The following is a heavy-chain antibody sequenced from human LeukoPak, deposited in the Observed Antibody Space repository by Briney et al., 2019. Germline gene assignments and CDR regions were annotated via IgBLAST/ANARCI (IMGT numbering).Heavy chain of an antibody. D-gene: IGHD6-13*01. CDR2: IKQDGSDK. CDR3: AKSGTRSSWSPRVKTYLDY. Sequence: GGSLRLSCVASGFSFSNYWMSWVRQAPGKGLEWVANIKQDGSDKYYVDSVKGRFTISRDNAKNSLYLQMNSLSAEDTAVYYCAKSGTRSSWSPRVKTYLDYWGQGTLVTVSS. CDR1: GFSFSNYW. J-gene: IGHJ4*02. V-gene: IGHV3-7*01.